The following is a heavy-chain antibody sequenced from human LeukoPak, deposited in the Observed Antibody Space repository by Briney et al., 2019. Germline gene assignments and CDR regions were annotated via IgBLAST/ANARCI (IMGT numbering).Heavy chain of an antibody. D-gene: IGHD4-23*01. CDR3: VRNGGNSDEDWFDP. V-gene: IGHV1-2*04. Sequence: ASVKVSCKASGYTFTGYYMHWVRQAPGQGLEWMGWINPNSGGTNYAQKFQGWVTMTRDTSISTAYMELSRLRSDDTAVYYCVRNGGNSDEDWFDPWGQGTLVTVSS. CDR2: INPNSGGT. CDR1: GYTFTGYY. J-gene: IGHJ5*02.